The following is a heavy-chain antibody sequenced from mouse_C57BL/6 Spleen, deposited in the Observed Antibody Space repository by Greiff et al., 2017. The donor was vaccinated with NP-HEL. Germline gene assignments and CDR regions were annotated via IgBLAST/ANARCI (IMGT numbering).Heavy chain of an antibody. CDR2: IRNKANNPAT. J-gene: IGHJ2*01. CDR3: TRGYYFDY. CDR1: GFTFSDAW. V-gene: IGHV6-6*01. Sequence: EVKLMESGGGLVQPGGSMKLSCAASGFTFSDAWMDWVRQSPEKGLEWVAEIRNKANNPATYYAESVKGRFTISRDDSKSSVYLQMNSLRAEDTGIYYCTRGYYFDYWGQGTTLTVSS.